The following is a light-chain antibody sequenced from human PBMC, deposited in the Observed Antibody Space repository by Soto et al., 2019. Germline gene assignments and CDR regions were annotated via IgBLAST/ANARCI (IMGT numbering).Light chain of an antibody. J-gene: IGLJ1*01. V-gene: IGLV2-14*02. CDR1: SSDVGSYNL. Sequence: QSALTQPASVSGSPGQSITISCTGTSSDVGSYNLVSWYQQHPGKAPKLMMYEVSNRPSGVSNRFSGSKSGNTASLTISGLQAEDEADYYCYSFTTSSTFVFGTATKLTVL. CDR3: YSFTTSSTFV. CDR2: EVS.